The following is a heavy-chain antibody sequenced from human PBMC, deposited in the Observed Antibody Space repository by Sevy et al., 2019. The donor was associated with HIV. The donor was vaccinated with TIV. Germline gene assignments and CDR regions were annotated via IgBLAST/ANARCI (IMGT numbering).Heavy chain of an antibody. Sequence: GGSLRLSCKPSGFTFISYAMNWVRQAPGKGLEWVSTIYGSSGATYYGDSVKGRFTISRDNSKNTLYLQMNSLRTEDTAVYYCAGGRYDSSGSFDAFDIWCQGTMVTVSS. CDR2: IYGSSGAT. CDR3: AGGRYDSSGSFDAFDI. D-gene: IGHD3-22*01. CDR1: GFTFISYA. V-gene: IGHV3-23*01. J-gene: IGHJ3*02.